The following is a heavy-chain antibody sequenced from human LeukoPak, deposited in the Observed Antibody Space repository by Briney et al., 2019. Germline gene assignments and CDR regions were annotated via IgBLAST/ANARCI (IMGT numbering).Heavy chain of an antibody. V-gene: IGHV4-39*07. CDR2: IYYSGST. CDR1: GGSISSSSYY. J-gene: IGHJ4*02. Sequence: PSETLSLTCTVSGGSISSSSYYWGWIRQPPGKGLEWIGSIYYSGSTYYNPSLKSRVTISVDTSKNQFSLKLSSVTAADTAVYYCARVREQWLGQNFDYWGQGTLVTVSS. D-gene: IGHD6-19*01. CDR3: ARVREQWLGQNFDY.